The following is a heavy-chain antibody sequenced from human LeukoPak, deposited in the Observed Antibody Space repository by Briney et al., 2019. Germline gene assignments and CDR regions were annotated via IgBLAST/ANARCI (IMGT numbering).Heavy chain of an antibody. D-gene: IGHD3-3*01. V-gene: IGHV4-4*07. J-gene: IGHJ6*03. CDR1: GGSISSYY. Sequence: SETLSLTCTVSGGSISSYYWSWIRQPAGKGLEWIGRIYTSGSTNYNPSLKSRVTMSVDTSKNQFSLKLSSVTAADTAVYYCARDTDRDGFLEWFDYYYMDVWGKGTTVTVSS. CDR3: ARDTDRDGFLEWFDYYYMDV. CDR2: IYTSGST.